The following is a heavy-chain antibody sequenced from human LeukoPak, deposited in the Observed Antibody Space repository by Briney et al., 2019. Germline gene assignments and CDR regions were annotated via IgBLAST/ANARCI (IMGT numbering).Heavy chain of an antibody. CDR2: ICGGCGST. CDR1: GFTFSSSA. Sequence: GGSLRLSCAASGFTFSSSAMSWVRQAPGKGLEWLSTICGGCGSTYYADSVKGRFTISRDNSRNTIYLQMNTLRAEDTAVYFCAKSPVSSCRGSFCYPFDYWGQGNLVTVSS. V-gene: IGHV3-23*01. CDR3: AKSPVSSCRGSFCYPFDY. J-gene: IGHJ4*02. D-gene: IGHD2-15*01.